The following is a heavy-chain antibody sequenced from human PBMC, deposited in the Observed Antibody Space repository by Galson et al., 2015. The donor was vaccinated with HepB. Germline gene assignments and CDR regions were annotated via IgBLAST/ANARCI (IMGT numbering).Heavy chain of an antibody. CDR2: ISIDGGVT. Sequence: SLRLSCAASELTFRDNWMHWVRQAPGKGLVWVSHISIDGGVTNYADFMMGRFTISRDNSKNTLYLQMNSLRAEDTAVYFCARALGYLSNGWGQGTLVIVSS. CDR1: ELTFRDNW. J-gene: IGHJ4*02. V-gene: IGHV3-74*01. D-gene: IGHD4-11*01. CDR3: ARALGYLSNG.